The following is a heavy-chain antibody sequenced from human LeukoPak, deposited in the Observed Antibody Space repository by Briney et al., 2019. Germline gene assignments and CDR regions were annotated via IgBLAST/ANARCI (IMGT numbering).Heavy chain of an antibody. CDR2: MTSYSSTI. CDR3: ARSSARWIGYYFDY. Sequence: GGSLRLSCAASGFIFSSYSMNWVRQAPGKGLEWLSYMTSYSSTIYYADSVKGRFTISRDNSKNTLFLQMNSLRAEDTAVFYCARSSARWIGYYFDYWGQGTLVTVSS. CDR1: GFIFSSYS. J-gene: IGHJ4*02. V-gene: IGHV3-48*01. D-gene: IGHD5-24*01.